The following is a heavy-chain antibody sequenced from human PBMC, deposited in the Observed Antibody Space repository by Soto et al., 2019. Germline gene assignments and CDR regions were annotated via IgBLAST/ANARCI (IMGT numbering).Heavy chain of an antibody. V-gene: IGHV1-69*02. J-gene: IGHJ5*02. CDR3: ARGPTQQLVLENWFDP. Sequence: GASVKVSCKASGGTFSSYTISWVRQAPGQGLEWMGRIIPILGIANYAQKFQGRVTITADKSTSTAYMELSSLRSEDTAVYYCARGPTQQLVLENWFDPWGQGTLVTVSS. CDR1: GGTFSSYT. CDR2: IIPILGIA. D-gene: IGHD6-13*01.